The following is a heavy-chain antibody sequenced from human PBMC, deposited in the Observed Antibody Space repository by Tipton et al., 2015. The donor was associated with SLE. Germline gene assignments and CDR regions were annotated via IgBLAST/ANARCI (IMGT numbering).Heavy chain of an antibody. CDR3: ARGRGGEFVDY. Sequence: RSLRLSCAASGFSFSTSAMHWVRQAPGKGLEWVAVIWYDGSNKFYADSVKGRFTISRDNSKNTVSLQMNSLRVEDTAVYFCARGRGGEFVDYWGQGTLVTVSS. V-gene: IGHV3-33*01. J-gene: IGHJ4*02. D-gene: IGHD3-16*01. CDR2: IWYDGSNK. CDR1: GFSFSTSA.